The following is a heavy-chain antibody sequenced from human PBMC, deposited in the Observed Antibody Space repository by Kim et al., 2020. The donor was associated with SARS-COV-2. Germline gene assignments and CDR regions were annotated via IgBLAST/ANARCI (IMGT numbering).Heavy chain of an antibody. D-gene: IGHD5-12*01. CDR3: ARDAEMATISPYYYYGMDV. V-gene: IGHV3-7*01. J-gene: IGHJ6*02. CDR1: GFTFSSYW. Sequence: GGSLRLSCAASGFTFSSYWMSWVRQAPGKGLEWVANIKQDGSEKYYVDSVKGRFTISRDNAKNSLYLQMNSLRAEDTAVYYCARDAEMATISPYYYYGMDVWGQGTTVTVSS. CDR2: IKQDGSEK.